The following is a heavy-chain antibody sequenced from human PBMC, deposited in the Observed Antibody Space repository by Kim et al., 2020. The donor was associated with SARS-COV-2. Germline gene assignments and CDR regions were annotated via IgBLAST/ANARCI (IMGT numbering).Heavy chain of an antibody. CDR3: AREYSSSWYYYGLDV. V-gene: IGHV7-4-1*02. J-gene: IGHJ6*02. CDR1: GYTFTSYA. CDR2: INTNTGNP. Sequence: ASVKVSCKASGYTFTSYAMNWVRQAPAQGLEWMGWINTNTGNPTYAQGFTGRFVFSLDTSVSTAYLQISGLKAEDTAVYYCAREYSSSWYYYGLDVWGQGTTVTVSS. D-gene: IGHD6-13*01.